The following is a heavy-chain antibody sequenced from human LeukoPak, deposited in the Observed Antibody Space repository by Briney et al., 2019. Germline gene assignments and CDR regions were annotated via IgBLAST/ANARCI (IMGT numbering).Heavy chain of an antibody. CDR1: GGSISSSNYY. J-gene: IGHJ2*01. V-gene: IGHV4-61*01. D-gene: IGHD6-13*01. CDR3: ARTAYSNPPHFDL. CDR2: IYYSGST. Sequence: SETLSLTFTVSGGSISSSNYYWSWIRQPPGKGLEWIGYIYYSGSTNYNPSLKSRVTISVDTSKNQFSLKLSSVTAADTAVYYCARTAYSNPPHFDLWGRGTLVTVSS.